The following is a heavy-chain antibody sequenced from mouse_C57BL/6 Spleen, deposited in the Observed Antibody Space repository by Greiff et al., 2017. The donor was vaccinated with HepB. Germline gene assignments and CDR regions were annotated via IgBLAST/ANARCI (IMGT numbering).Heavy chain of an antibody. CDR1: GYSFSSYW. CDR2: IYPGDGAT. V-gene: IGHV1-80*01. Sequence: QVQLQQSGAELVKPGASVKISCKASGYSFSSYWMNWVKQRPGKGLEWIGQIYPGDGATNYNGKFKGKATLTADKSSSTAYMQLSSLTSEDSAVYFCARSYYYGSSPYWDVDVWGTGTTVTVSS. CDR3: ARSYYYGSSPYWDVDV. D-gene: IGHD1-1*01. J-gene: IGHJ1*03.